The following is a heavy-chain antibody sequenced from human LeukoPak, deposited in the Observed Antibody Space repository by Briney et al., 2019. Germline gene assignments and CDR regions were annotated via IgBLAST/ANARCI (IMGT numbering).Heavy chain of an antibody. D-gene: IGHD2-2*01. CDR2: IIPILGIA. Sequence: SVTVSFTASGGTFSIYAISWVRQAPGQGLEWMGRIIPILGIANYAQKFQGRVTITADKSTSTAYMELSSLRSEDTAVYYCARDVGDIVVVPAAMLFDYWGQGTLVTVSS. CDR1: GGTFSIYA. J-gene: IGHJ4*02. CDR3: ARDVGDIVVVPAAMLFDY. V-gene: IGHV1-69*04.